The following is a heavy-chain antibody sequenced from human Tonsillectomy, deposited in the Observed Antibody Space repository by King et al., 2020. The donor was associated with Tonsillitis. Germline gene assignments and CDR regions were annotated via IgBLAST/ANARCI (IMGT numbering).Heavy chain of an antibody. CDR3: ARHKGSSPGYPIFDY. J-gene: IGHJ4*02. V-gene: IGHV5-51*01. D-gene: IGHD2-15*01. Sequence: VQLVESGAEVKKPGESLKIYCKGSGYSFTSYWIGWVSQMTGKGLEWMGIIYPGDSDTRYSPSFQGQVTISADKSISTAYLQWSSLKASDTAMYYCARHKGSSPGYPIFDYWGQGTLVTVSS. CDR2: IYPGDSDT. CDR1: GYSFTSYW.